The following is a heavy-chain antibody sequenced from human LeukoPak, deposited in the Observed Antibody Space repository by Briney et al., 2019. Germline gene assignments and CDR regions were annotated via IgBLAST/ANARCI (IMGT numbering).Heavy chain of an antibody. CDR1: GGTFSSYA. J-gene: IGHJ4*02. Sequence: SVKVSCKASGGTFSSYAISWVRQAPGQGLEWMGGIIPIFGTANYAQKFQGRVTITADESTSTAYMELSSLRSEDTAVYYCAREGHYYDSSGYPKYYFDYWGQGTLVTVSS. CDR3: AREGHYYDSSGYPKYYFDY. D-gene: IGHD3-22*01. V-gene: IGHV1-69*13. CDR2: IIPIFGTA.